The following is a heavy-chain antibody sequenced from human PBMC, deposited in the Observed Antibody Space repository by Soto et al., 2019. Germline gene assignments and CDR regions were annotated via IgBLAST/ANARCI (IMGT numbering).Heavy chain of an antibody. D-gene: IGHD6-13*01. CDR3: ARHPPLYSSSWYGPHFDY. V-gene: IGHV5-10-1*01. J-gene: IGHJ4*02. Sequence: PGESLKISCKGSGYSFTSYWISWVRQMPGKGLEWMGRIDPSDSYTNYSPSFQGHVTISADKSISTAYLQWSSLKASDTAMYYCARHPPLYSSSWYGPHFDYWGQGTMVTVSS. CDR1: GYSFTSYW. CDR2: IDPSDSYT.